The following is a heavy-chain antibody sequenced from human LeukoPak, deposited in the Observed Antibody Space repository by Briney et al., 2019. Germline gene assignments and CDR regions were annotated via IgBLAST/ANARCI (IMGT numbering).Heavy chain of an antibody. V-gene: IGHV3-30-3*01. CDR2: ISFDGSNK. Sequence: GGSPRLSCAASGFIFSSYAVHWVRQAPGKGLEWVAFISFDGSNKYYADSVKGRFTISRDNSKNTLYLQMNSLRAEDTALYYCAREGGSLDYWGQGTLVTVSS. CDR3: AREGGSLDY. D-gene: IGHD1-26*01. CDR1: GFIFSSYA. J-gene: IGHJ4*02.